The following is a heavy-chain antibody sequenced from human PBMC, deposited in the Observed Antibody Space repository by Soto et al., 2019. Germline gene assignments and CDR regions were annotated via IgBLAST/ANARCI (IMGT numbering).Heavy chain of an antibody. Sequence: QVQLVESGGGVVQPGRSLGLSCAASGFTFSSYGMHWVRQAPGKGLEWVAVIWYDGSNKYYADSVKGRFTISRDNSKNTLYLQMNSLRAEDTAVYYCARDQGVVTATFDYWGQGTLVTVSS. CDR3: ARDQGVVTATFDY. J-gene: IGHJ4*02. D-gene: IGHD2-21*02. CDR2: IWYDGSNK. V-gene: IGHV3-33*01. CDR1: GFTFSSYG.